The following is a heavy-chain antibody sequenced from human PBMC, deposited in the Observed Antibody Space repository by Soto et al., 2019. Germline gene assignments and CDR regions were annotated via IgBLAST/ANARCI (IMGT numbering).Heavy chain of an antibody. J-gene: IGHJ4*02. D-gene: IGHD3-22*01. Sequence: SETLSLTCTVSGGSLSSGAYYWSWIRQHPGKGLEWIGYIYYSGSTYYNPSLESRVTLSVDTSTKQFSLKVSSVTAADTAVYYCARANYFESSGPFDXWGPGTLVTVSS. CDR2: IYYSGST. CDR1: GGSLSSGAYY. CDR3: ARANYFESSGPFDX. V-gene: IGHV4-31*03.